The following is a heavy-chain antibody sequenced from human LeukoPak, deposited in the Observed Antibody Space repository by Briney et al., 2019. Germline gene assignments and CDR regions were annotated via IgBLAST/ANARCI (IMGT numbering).Heavy chain of an antibody. J-gene: IGHJ4*02. CDR2: ISSSGSIK. V-gene: IGHV3-48*03. Sequence: GGSLRLSCATSGFSFSTYEMNWVRQAPGKGLEWISYISSSGSIKYYADSVKGRFTISRDNAKNSLYLQMNSLRAEDPAVYYCARHLSGVTGYTYGRGIDYWGQGTLVTVSS. D-gene: IGHD5-18*01. CDR3: ARHLSGVTGYTYGRGIDY. CDR1: GFSFSTYE.